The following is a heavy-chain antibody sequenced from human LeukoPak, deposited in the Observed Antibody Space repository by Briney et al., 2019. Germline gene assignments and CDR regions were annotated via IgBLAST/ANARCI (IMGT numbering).Heavy chain of an antibody. CDR1: GFTFSNYP. J-gene: IGHJ4*02. Sequence: GGSLRLSCAASGFTFSNYPLHWVRQAPGKGLEWVTLISYDGSKIYYADSVKGRFTISRDNAKNPLYLQMNSLRAEDTAVYYCARAPFYDSSGYYYDQGPDYWGQGTLVTVSS. CDR3: ARAPFYDSSGYYYDQGPDY. CDR2: ISYDGSKI. D-gene: IGHD3-22*01. V-gene: IGHV3-30-3*01.